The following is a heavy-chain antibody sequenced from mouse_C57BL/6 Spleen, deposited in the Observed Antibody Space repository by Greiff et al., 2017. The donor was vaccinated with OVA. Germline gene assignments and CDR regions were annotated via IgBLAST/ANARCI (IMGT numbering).Heavy chain of an antibody. J-gene: IGHJ4*01. CDR1: GYTFTSYW. Sequence: QVHVKQPGAELVMPGASVKLSCKASGYTFTSYWMHWVKQRPGQGLEWIGEIDPSDSYTNYNQKFKGKSTLTVDKSSSTAYMQLSSLTSEDSAVYYCARGYDYLYAMDYWGQGTSVTVSS. D-gene: IGHD2-4*01. CDR2: IDPSDSYT. CDR3: ARGYDYLYAMDY. V-gene: IGHV1-69*01.